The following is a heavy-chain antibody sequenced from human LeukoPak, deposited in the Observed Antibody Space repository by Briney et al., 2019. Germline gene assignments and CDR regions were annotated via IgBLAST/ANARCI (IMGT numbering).Heavy chain of an antibody. CDR2: ISAYNGNT. CDR3: ARDIIYGAKPDAFDI. Sequence: ASVKVSCKASGHTFTSYGISWVRQAPGQGLEWMGWISAYNGNTNYAQKPQGRVTMTTDTSTSTAYMELRSLRSDDTAVYYCARDIIYGAKPDAFDIWGQGTMVSVS. CDR1: GHTFTSYG. J-gene: IGHJ3*02. D-gene: IGHD4-17*01. V-gene: IGHV1-18*01.